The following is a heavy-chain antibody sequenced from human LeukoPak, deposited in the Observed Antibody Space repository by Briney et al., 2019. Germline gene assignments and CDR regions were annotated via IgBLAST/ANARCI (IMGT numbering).Heavy chain of an antibody. CDR2: ISYRGST. Sequence: SETLSLTCTVSGGSISSYYWNWIRQPPGKGLEWIGSISYRGSTNYNPSLESRVTISVDTSKNQISLKLSSVTAADTTVYYCARAPERWYSYGSYTYYYMDVWGKGTTVTVSS. CDR3: ARAPERWYSYGSYTYYYMDV. J-gene: IGHJ6*03. D-gene: IGHD5-18*01. V-gene: IGHV4-59*01. CDR1: GGSISSYY.